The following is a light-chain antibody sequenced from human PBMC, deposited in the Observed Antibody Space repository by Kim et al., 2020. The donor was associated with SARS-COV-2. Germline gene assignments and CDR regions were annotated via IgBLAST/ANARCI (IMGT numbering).Light chain of an antibody. V-gene: IGKV3-20*01. Sequence: YPGERATLSCRASQSVSSNYLAWYQQKPGQAPRLLSYGASSRATGIPDRFSGSGSGTDFTLTITRLEPEDFAVYYCQQYSSSPATFGQGTKVDIK. CDR2: GAS. J-gene: IGKJ1*01. CDR3: QQYSSSPAT. CDR1: QSVSSNY.